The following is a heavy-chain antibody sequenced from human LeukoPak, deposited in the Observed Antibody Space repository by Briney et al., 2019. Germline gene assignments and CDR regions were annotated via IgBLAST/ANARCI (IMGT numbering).Heavy chain of an antibody. J-gene: IGHJ4*02. CDR3: ARGVDYYGV. CDR2: IYYSGST. D-gene: IGHD3-10*01. Sequence: SETLSLTCTVSGGSISSSSYYWGWIRQPPGKGLEWIESIYYSGSTYYTQSLNSRVTISVDKSKKQLSLQLISVTAADTAVYYCARGVDYYGVWGQGTLVTVSS. CDR1: GGSISSSSYY. V-gene: IGHV4-39*07.